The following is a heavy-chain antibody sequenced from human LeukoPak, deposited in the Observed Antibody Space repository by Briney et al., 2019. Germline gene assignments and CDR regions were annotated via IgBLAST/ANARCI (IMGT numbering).Heavy chain of an antibody. CDR3: ARSLYGDYAY. V-gene: IGHV4-59*08. J-gene: IGHJ4*02. CDR2: IYYSGST. Sequence: SETLSLTCTASGGSISSYYWSWIRQPPGKGQEWIGYIYYSGSTNYNPSLKSRVTISVDTSKNQFSLKLSSVTAADTAVYYCARSLYGDYAYWGQGTLVTVSS. CDR1: GGSISSYY. D-gene: IGHD4-17*01.